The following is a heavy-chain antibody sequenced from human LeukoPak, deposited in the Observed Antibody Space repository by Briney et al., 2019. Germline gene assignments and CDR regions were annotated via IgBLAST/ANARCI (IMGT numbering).Heavy chain of an antibody. Sequence: GGSLRLSCSASGLTLSGYWMHWVRQIPGKGLVWVSRIDSDGSGTSYADSVKGRFIISRDDVKNMLYLQMNSLRVEDTGLYYCSTVKHFWGQGTLVTVSS. J-gene: IGHJ4*02. CDR3: STVKHF. V-gene: IGHV3-74*01. CDR1: GLTLSGYW. CDR2: IDSDGSGT. D-gene: IGHD3-3*02.